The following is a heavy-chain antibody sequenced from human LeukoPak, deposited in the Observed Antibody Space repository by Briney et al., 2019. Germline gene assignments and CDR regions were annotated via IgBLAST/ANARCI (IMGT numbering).Heavy chain of an antibody. CDR1: GGSFSGYY. CDR2: INHSGST. J-gene: IGHJ4*02. Sequence: SETLSLTCAVYGGSFSGYYWSWIRQPPGKGLEWIGEINHSGSTNYNPSLKSRVTISVDTSKNQFSLKLSSVTAADTAVYYCARGREYYGSGSYYNNDYWGQGTLVTVSS. V-gene: IGHV4-34*01. D-gene: IGHD3-10*01. CDR3: ARGREYYGSGSYYNNDY.